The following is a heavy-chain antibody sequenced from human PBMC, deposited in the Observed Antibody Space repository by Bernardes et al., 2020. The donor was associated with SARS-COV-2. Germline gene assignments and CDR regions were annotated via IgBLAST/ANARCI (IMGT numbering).Heavy chain of an antibody. D-gene: IGHD6-13*01. V-gene: IGHV1-18*01. CDR2: IGTDNGDT. CDR3: ARESPVAAAALPLDC. J-gene: IGHJ4*02. Sequence: ASVKVSCKASGYTFSNYGISWVRQAPGQGLEWMGWIGTDNGDTNYAQKFPGSVTMTTAPSTSTAYIELRSLNSDDTAMYYCARESPVAAAALPLDCWGQGTQGTIAS. CDR1: GYTFSNYG.